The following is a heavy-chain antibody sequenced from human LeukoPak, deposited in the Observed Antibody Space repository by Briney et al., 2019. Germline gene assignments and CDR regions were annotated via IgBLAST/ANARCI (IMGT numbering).Heavy chain of an antibody. Sequence: PSETLSLTCTVSGGSNSTYYWSWIRQPPGKGLEWIGYIYYSGSTNYNPSLKSRVTISVDTSKNQFSLKLSSVTAADTAVYYCAGVPAIHYYMDVWGKGTTGTVSS. CDR3: AGVPAIHYYMDV. J-gene: IGHJ6*03. V-gene: IGHV4-59*01. D-gene: IGHD2-21*02. CDR2: IYYSGST. CDR1: GGSNSTYY.